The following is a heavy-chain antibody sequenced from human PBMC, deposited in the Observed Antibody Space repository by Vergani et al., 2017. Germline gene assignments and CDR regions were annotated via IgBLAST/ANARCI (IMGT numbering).Heavy chain of an antibody. CDR1: GGTFSSYS. J-gene: IGHJ6*02. CDR3: ARDYDILTGYSAYGMDV. D-gene: IGHD3-9*01. CDR2: IIPLLNIT. Sequence: QVQLVQSGAEVKQPGSSVKVSCKASGGTFSSYSLSWVRQAPGQGLEWMGRIIPLLNITNYAQKFQGRVTITADKSTSTAYMELSSLRSEDTAIYYCARDYDILTGYSAYGMDVWGQGTTVTVSS. V-gene: IGHV1-69*08.